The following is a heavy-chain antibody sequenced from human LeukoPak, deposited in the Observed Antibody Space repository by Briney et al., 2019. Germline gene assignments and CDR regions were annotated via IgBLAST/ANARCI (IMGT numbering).Heavy chain of an antibody. Sequence: QPGGSLRLSCAASGFTFNTYWMHWVRQAPGGGLVWIALISSDGTYSAYADSVKGRFPISRDNAKNTVYLQMNSLSAEDTAMYYCVRREAGGSNSWFYFDYWGQGTLVSVSS. CDR3: VRREAGGSNSWFYFDY. CDR1: GFTFNTYW. V-gene: IGHV3-74*03. D-gene: IGHD6-13*01. J-gene: IGHJ4*02. CDR2: ISSDGTYS.